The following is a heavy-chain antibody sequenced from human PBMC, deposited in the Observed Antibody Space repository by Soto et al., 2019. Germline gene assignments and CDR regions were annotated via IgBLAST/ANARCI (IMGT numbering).Heavy chain of an antibody. J-gene: IGHJ4*02. CDR2: ISWNSGSI. V-gene: IGHV3-9*01. CDR3: AKDVGYDILTGYPTGYFDY. Sequence: DVQLVESGGGLVQPGRSLRLSCAASGFTFDDYAMHWVRQAPGKGLEWVSGISWNSGSIGYADSVKGRFTISRDNAKNSLYLQMNSLRAEDTALYYCAKDVGYDILTGYPTGYFDYWGQGTLVTVSS. D-gene: IGHD3-9*01. CDR1: GFTFDDYA.